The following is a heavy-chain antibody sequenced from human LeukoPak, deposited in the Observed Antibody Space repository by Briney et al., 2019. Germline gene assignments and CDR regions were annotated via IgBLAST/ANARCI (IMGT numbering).Heavy chain of an antibody. CDR3: VYGGSYYVA. CDR1: RFTFSHYW. Sequence: PGGSLRLSCAASRFTFSHYWMSWVRQAPGKGLEWVANIKQDGSEKYYVDSVKGRFTISRDNAKNSLYLQMNSLRAEDTAVYYCVYGGSYYVAWGQGTLVTVSS. J-gene: IGHJ5*02. D-gene: IGHD1-26*01. V-gene: IGHV3-7*01. CDR2: IKQDGSEK.